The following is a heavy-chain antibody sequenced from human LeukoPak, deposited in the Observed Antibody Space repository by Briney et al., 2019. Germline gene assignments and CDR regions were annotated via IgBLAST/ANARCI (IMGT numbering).Heavy chain of an antibody. CDR1: GYSFTSYY. Sequence: GASVKVSCKACGYSFTSYYMHWVRQAPGQGREWVGLINPRGTSTLYAENFRGRIIMTRDMYTHAHYIALSRLKYHDAPVCFCARDNSIHERGWWFDPWGQGTLVTVSS. V-gene: IGHV1-46*01. D-gene: IGHD4-23*01. CDR3: ARDNSIHERGWWFDP. J-gene: IGHJ5*02. CDR2: INPRGTST.